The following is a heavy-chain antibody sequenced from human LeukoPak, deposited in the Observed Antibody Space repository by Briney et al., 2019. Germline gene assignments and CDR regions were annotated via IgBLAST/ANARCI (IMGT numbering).Heavy chain of an antibody. V-gene: IGHV4-59*12. CDR2: IYYSGST. D-gene: IGHD4-17*01. Sequence: PSETLSLTCTVSGGSISSYYWNWIRQPPGKGLEWIGYIYYSGSTNYNPSLKSRVTISVDTSKNQFSLKLSSVTAADTAVYYCARDSDYGDYGHFDYWGQGTLVTVSS. CDR1: GGSISSYY. CDR3: ARDSDYGDYGHFDY. J-gene: IGHJ4*02.